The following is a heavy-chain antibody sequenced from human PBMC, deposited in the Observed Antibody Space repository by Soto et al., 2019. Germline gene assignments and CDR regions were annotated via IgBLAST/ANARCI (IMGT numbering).Heavy chain of an antibody. CDR1: GGSISSYY. Sequence: QVQLQESGPGLVKPSETLPLTCTVSGGSISSYYWSWIRQPPGKGLEWIGYIYYSGSTNYNPSLKSRVTISVDTSKNQFSLKLSSVTAADTAVYYCARSPGIAVAGKHYYYGMDVWGQGTTVTVSS. V-gene: IGHV4-59*01. CDR2: IYYSGST. J-gene: IGHJ6*02. D-gene: IGHD6-19*01. CDR3: ARSPGIAVAGKHYYYGMDV.